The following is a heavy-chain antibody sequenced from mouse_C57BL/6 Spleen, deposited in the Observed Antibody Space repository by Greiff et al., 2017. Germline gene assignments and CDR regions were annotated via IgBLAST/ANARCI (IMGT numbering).Heavy chain of an antibody. J-gene: IGHJ3*01. D-gene: IGHD3-2*02. CDR2: ISYSGST. CDR1: GYSITSGYD. V-gene: IGHV3-1*01. CDR3: AREDSGYSFAY. Sequence: EVQLQESGPGMVKPSQSLSLTCTVTGYSITSGYDWHWIRHFPGNKLEWMGYISYSGSTNYNPSLKSRISITHDTSKNHFFLKLNSVTTEDTATYYCAREDSGYSFAYWGQGTLVTVSA.